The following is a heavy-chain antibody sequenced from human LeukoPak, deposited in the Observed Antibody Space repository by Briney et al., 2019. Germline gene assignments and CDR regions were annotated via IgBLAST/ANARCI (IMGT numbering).Heavy chain of an antibody. D-gene: IGHD3-22*01. V-gene: IGHV3-21*04. Sequence: GGSLRLSCAASGFTFSSYSMNWVRQAPGKGLEWVSSISSSSSYIYYADSVKGRFTISRDNAKNSLYLQMNSLRSEDTAVYYCATSGAYYDSSGYYWGQGTLVTVSS. CDR3: ATSGAYYDSSGYY. CDR2: ISSSSSYI. J-gene: IGHJ4*02. CDR1: GFTFSSYS.